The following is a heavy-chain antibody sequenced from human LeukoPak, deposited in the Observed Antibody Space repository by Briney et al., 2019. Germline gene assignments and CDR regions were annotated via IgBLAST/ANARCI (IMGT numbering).Heavy chain of an antibody. J-gene: IGHJ4*02. D-gene: IGHD7-27*01. V-gene: IGHV3-66*01. CDR1: GFTVSSNH. Sequence: GGSLRLSCAASGFTVSSNHMSWVRQAPREGLEWVSIIYSGGTIHYADSVKGRFTISRDNSKNTVYLEMNSLRAEDTAVYYCARDGENHYYDYWGQGTLVTVST. CDR3: ARDGENHYYDY. CDR2: IYSGGTI.